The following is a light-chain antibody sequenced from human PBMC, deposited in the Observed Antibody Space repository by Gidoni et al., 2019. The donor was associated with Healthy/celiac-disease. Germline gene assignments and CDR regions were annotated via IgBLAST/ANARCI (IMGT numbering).Light chain of an antibody. CDR1: SSDVGGYNY. CDR2: EVS. CDR3: SSYTSSPYVV. V-gene: IGLV2-14*01. J-gene: IGLJ2*01. Sequence: QSALTQPASVSGSPGQSITISCTGTSSDVGGYNYVSWYQQHPGKAPKLMIYEVSNRPSGVSNRFSGSKSGNTASLTSSGLQAEDEADYYCSSYTSSPYVVFGGGTKLTVL.